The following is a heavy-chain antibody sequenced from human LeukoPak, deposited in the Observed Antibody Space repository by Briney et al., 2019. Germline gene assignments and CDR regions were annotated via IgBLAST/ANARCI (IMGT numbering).Heavy chain of an antibody. V-gene: IGHV4-59*01. CDR1: GGSISSYY. D-gene: IGHD6-19*01. CDR2: IYYSGST. Sequence: NPSETLSLTCTVSGGSISSYYWSWIRQPPGKGLEWIGYIYYSGSTNYNPSLKSRVTISVDTSKNQFSLKLSSVTAADTAVYYCARDDNSSGWYNWLDPRGQGTLVTVSS. CDR3: ARDDNSSGWYNWLDP. J-gene: IGHJ5*02.